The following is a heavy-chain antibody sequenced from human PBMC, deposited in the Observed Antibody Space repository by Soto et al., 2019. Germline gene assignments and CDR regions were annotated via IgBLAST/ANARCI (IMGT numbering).Heavy chain of an antibody. J-gene: IGHJ4*02. D-gene: IGHD3-22*01. CDR3: ARQRVQNYYDSSGPFDY. Sequence: GESLKISCKGSGYSFTSYWIGWVRQMPEKGLEWMGIIYPGDSDTRYSPSFQGQVTISADKSISTAYLQWSSLKASDTAMYYCARQRVQNYYDSSGPFDYWGQGTLVTVSS. CDR1: GYSFTSYW. V-gene: IGHV5-51*01. CDR2: IYPGDSDT.